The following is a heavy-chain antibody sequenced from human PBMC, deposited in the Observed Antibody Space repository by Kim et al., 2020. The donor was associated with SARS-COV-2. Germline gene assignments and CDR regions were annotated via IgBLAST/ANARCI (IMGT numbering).Heavy chain of an antibody. CDR1: GFTFSTYT. V-gene: IGHV3-23*01. CDR2: ISGGGGST. D-gene: IGHD1-1*01. J-gene: IGHJ4*02. Sequence: GGSLRLSCAASGFTFSTYTMNWVRQAPGKGLEWVSPISGGGGSTYYADSVKGRFTISRDNSKNTLYLQMNSLRADDTAVYYCAKGGTECGIYLDYWGQGTLVPVSS. CDR3: AKGGTECGIYLDY.